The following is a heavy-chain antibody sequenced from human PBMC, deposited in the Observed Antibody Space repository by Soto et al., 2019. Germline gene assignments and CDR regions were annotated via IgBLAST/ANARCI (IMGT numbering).Heavy chain of an antibody. CDR3: ARAGNSSGWYLRHFDY. Sequence: ASVKVSCKASGYTFTSYAMHWVRQAPGQRLEWMGWINAGNGNTKYSQKFQGRVTITRDTSASTAYMELSSLRPEDTAVYYCARAGNSSGWYLRHFDYWGQGTLVTVSS. J-gene: IGHJ4*02. V-gene: IGHV1-3*01. CDR2: INAGNGNT. CDR1: GYTFTSYA. D-gene: IGHD6-19*01.